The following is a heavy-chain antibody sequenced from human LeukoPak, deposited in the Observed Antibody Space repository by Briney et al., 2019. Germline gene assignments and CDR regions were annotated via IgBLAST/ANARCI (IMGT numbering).Heavy chain of an antibody. CDR3: ARDHRYAFDN. CDR1: GFHFIDYS. J-gene: IGHJ4*01. Sequence: PGGSLRLSCAASGFHFIDYSMNWVRQAPGKGLEWISYIGISSGNTKYEDSVKGRFTIYRDKARNSLYLKMISLRVEDTAVYYCARDHRYAFDNWGHGTLVTVSS. CDR2: IGISSGNT. D-gene: IGHD5-12*01. V-gene: IGHV3-48*01.